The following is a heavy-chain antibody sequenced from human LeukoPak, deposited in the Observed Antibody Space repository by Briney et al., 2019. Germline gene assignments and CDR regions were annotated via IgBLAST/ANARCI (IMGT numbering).Heavy chain of an antibody. CDR3: ARDRPTYYYDSSGYYGGDY. CDR2: ISAYNGNT. V-gene: IGHV1-18*01. J-gene: IGHJ4*02. CDR1: GYTFTSYG. D-gene: IGHD3-22*01. Sequence: ASVKVSCKASGYTFTSYGIIWVRQAPGQGLEWMGWISAYNGNTNYAQKLQGRVTMTTDTSTSTAYMELRSLRSDDTAVYYCARDRPTYYYDSSGYYGGDYWGQGTLVTVSS.